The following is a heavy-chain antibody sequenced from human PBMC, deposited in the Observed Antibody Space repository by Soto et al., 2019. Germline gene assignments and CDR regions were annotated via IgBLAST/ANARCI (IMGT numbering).Heavy chain of an antibody. CDR3: ARHPTRGYGDYVDY. Sequence: QLQLQESGPGLVRPSETLSLTCTVSGVSISSSNYYWGWIRQPPGKGLEWIGSIYYSGSTYYNPSIKRQVTISVDKSKNQFSLKMRSVTAADTAVYYCARHPTRGYGDYVDYWGQGTLVTVSS. V-gene: IGHV4-39*01. CDR2: IYYSGST. CDR1: GVSISSSNYY. J-gene: IGHJ4*02. D-gene: IGHD4-17*01.